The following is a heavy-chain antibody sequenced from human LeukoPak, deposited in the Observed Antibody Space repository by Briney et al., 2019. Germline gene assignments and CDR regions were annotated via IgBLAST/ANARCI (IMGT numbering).Heavy chain of an antibody. Sequence: GASVKVSCKASGYTFTSYGISWVRQAPGQGLEWMGWISADNGNTKYAQKLQGRVTMTTDTSTSTAYMELSSLRSEDTAVYYCAREGAAATSMYYGMDVWGQGTTVTVSS. D-gene: IGHD6-13*01. CDR2: ISADNGNT. V-gene: IGHV1-18*01. J-gene: IGHJ6*02. CDR3: AREGAAATSMYYGMDV. CDR1: GYTFTSYG.